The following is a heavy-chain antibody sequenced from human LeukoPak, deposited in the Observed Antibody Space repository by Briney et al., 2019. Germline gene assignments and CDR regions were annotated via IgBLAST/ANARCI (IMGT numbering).Heavy chain of an antibody. Sequence: ASVKVSCKASGYTFTGYYMHWVRQAPGQGLEWMGWINPNSGGTNYAQKLQGRVTMTRDTSISTAYMELSRLRSDDTAVYYCARASVAARSRATDYWGQGTLVTVSS. CDR1: GYTFTGYY. CDR2: INPNSGGT. V-gene: IGHV1-2*02. CDR3: ARASVAARSRATDY. J-gene: IGHJ4*02. D-gene: IGHD2-15*01.